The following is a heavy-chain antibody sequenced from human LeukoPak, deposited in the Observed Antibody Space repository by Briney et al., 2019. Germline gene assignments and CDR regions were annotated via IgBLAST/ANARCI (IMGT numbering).Heavy chain of an antibody. J-gene: IGHJ4*02. CDR3: ARDMDSSSHYFDY. CDR2: ITGGGGDT. CDR1: GFTFSSYA. V-gene: IGHV3-23*01. D-gene: IGHD6-6*01. Sequence: GGSLRLSCAASGFTFSSYAVSWVRQAPGKGLEWVSAITGGGGDTYHADSVKGRFTISRDNSKNTLYLQMNSLRAEDTAVYYCARDMDSSSHYFDYWGQEALVTVSS.